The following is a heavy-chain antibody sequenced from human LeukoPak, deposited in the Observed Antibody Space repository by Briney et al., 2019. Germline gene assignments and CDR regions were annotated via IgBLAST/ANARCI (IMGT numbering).Heavy chain of an antibody. CDR1: GFTFSSYS. Sequence: GGSLRLSCAASGFTFSSYSMNWVRQAPGKGPEWVSYISSSSSTIYYADSVKGRFTISRDNSKNTLYLQMNSLRAEDTAVYYCAKDDSREDIVVVPAATAFDYWGQGTLVTVSS. D-gene: IGHD2-2*01. J-gene: IGHJ4*02. V-gene: IGHV3-48*01. CDR2: ISSSSSTI. CDR3: AKDDSREDIVVVPAATAFDY.